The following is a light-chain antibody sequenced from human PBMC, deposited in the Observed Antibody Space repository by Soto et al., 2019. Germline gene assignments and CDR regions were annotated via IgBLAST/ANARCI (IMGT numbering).Light chain of an antibody. CDR1: SSDVGGYNY. V-gene: IGLV2-14*01. J-gene: IGLJ1*01. CDR2: DVS. Sequence: QYALTQPASVSGSPGQSITISCTGTSSDVGGYNYVSWYQQHPGEAPKLLIYDVSNRPSGVSNRFSGSKSGNTASLTISGLQAEDEADYYCSSYRSRSTVYVFGTGTKVTVL. CDR3: SSYRSRSTVYV.